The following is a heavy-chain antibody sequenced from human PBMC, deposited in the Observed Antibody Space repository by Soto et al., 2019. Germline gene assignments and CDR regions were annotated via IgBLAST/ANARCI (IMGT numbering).Heavy chain of an antibody. V-gene: IGHV3-30-3*01. D-gene: IGHD3-22*01. Sequence: GGSLRLSCAASGFTFSYYAMHWVRQAPGKGLEWVALISHDGGNKYYADSVKGRFTISRDNSKKTLYLQMNSLRAEDTAVYYCARPRNYYETAGAMDVWGQGTTVTVSS. J-gene: IGHJ6*02. CDR2: ISHDGGNK. CDR3: ARPRNYYETAGAMDV. CDR1: GFTFSYYA.